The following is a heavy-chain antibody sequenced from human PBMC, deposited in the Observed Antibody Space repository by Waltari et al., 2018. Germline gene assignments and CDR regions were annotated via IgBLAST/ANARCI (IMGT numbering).Heavy chain of an antibody. CDR3: ARVMMAPGTFSLDC. J-gene: IGHJ4*02. CDR1: GFTFSDHY. CDR2: SRKRANSYST. V-gene: IGHV3-72*01. D-gene: IGHD2-8*01. Sequence: EVQLVESGGGLVQPGGSLRLSCAASGFTFSDHYMDWVRQAPGKGLEWVGRSRKRANSYSTEYAASVKGRFTISREDSENSLYLQMNSLKTEDTAVYYCARVMMAPGTFSLDCWGQGTLVTVSS.